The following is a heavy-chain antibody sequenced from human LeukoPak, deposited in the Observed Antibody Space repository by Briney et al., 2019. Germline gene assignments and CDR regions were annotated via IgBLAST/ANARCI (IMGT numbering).Heavy chain of an antibody. J-gene: IGHJ4*02. V-gene: IGHV3-23*01. D-gene: IGHD1-26*01. CDR1: GSTFSSHA. Sequence: PGGSLRLSCAASGSTFSSHAMRWVRQAPGKGLEWVSTISGDGTITYYAGSVKGRFTISRDKFNKTLYLQINGLRADDSGVSYGGKNLFCGSGALYLTLFDYWGQGTLVTVSS. CDR2: ISGDGTIT. CDR3: GKNLFCGSGALYLTLFDY.